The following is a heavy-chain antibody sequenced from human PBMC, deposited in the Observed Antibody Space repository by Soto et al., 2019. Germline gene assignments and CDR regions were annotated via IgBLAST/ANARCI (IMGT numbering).Heavy chain of an antibody. D-gene: IGHD6-13*01. CDR1: GGSINSGGYY. V-gene: IGHV4-31*03. J-gene: IGHJ4*02. CDR2: IFYSGST. CDR3: SRGYSQSGYSSSWVFDY. Sequence: QVQLQESGPGLVKPSQTLSLICTVSGGSINSGGYYWNWIRQHPGKGLEWLGYIFYSGSTYYNPFLRSRVTISADTSETQISLNLSSVTAADTAVYFCSRGYSQSGYSSSWVFDYWGQGTLVNVSS.